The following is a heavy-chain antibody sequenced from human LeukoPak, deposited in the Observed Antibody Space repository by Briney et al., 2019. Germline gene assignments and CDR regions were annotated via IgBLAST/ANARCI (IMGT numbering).Heavy chain of an antibody. CDR2: IYNNGRT. Sequence: PGGSLTLSCAASGFTFSNNYMSLVRQAPGKGLEWVSVIYNNGRTSYADSVKGRFTISRDNSKNTLYLQMNSLRAEDTAVYYCARENYCTSTTCYGGAGAFDIWGQGTMVTVAS. V-gene: IGHV3-66*01. CDR3: ARENYCTSTTCYGGAGAFDI. CDR1: GFTFSNNY. D-gene: IGHD2-2*01. J-gene: IGHJ3*02.